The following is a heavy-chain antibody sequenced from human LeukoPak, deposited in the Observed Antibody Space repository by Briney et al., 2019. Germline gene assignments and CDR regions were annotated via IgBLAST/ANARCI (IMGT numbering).Heavy chain of an antibody. CDR3: AREFSPAPYYYDSKPDY. CDR2: INHSGST. D-gene: IGHD3-22*01. V-gene: IGHV4-34*01. J-gene: IGHJ4*02. Sequence: SETLSLTCAVYGGSFSGYYWSWIRQPPGKGLEWIGEINHSGSTNYNPSLASRVIILVDTSKNEFSLQLGSMTAADTAVYYCAREFSPAPYYYDSKPDYWGQGTLVTVSS. CDR1: GGSFSGYY.